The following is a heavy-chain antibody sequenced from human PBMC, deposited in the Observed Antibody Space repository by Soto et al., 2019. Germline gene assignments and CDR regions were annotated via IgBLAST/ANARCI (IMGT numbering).Heavy chain of an antibody. Sequence: ASVKVSCKASGYTFSNYGVNWVRQAPGQGLEWMGWISASNGNTNYAQKLRGRVTMTTDTSTSTAYMELRSLRSDDTAVFYCARSGRSWNLREFDYWGQGTLVTVSS. J-gene: IGHJ4*02. CDR2: ISASNGNT. CDR1: GYTFSNYG. D-gene: IGHD6-13*01. V-gene: IGHV1-18*01. CDR3: ARSGRSWNLREFDY.